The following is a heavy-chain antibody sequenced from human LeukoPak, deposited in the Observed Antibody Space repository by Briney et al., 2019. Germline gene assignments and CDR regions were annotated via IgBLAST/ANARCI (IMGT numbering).Heavy chain of an antibody. CDR1: GYTFTSYG. D-gene: IGHD5-24*01. Sequence: GASVKVSCKASGYTFTSYGISWLRQAPGQGLEWMGIVNPSGDSTNYAQNFQGRVTMTGDTSTSTVYMELSSLRSEDTAVYYCARVRDGYNDAYDIWGQGTMVTVTS. CDR2: VNPSGDST. J-gene: IGHJ3*02. CDR3: ARVRDGYNDAYDI. V-gene: IGHV1-46*01.